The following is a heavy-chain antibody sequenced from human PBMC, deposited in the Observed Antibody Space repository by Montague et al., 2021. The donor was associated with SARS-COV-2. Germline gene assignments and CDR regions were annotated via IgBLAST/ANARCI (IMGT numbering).Heavy chain of an antibody. D-gene: IGHD2-15*01. Sequence: SETLSLTCTVSGASMSDYYWTWIRQPPGKGPEWIGYFSRSGGSNYSPSLRGRVTISLVTSRSQFSLQLSSVTAADTAFYYRARLTQLGYCSSASCSPALYFDDWGQGFLVSVSS. CDR2: FSRSGGS. V-gene: IGHV4-59*01. CDR1: GASMSDYY. CDR3: ARLTQLGYCSSASCSPALYFDD. J-gene: IGHJ4*02.